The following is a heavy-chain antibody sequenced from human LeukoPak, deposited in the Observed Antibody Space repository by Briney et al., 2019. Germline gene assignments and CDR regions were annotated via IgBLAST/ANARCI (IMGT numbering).Heavy chain of an antibody. CDR1: GFTFSSYS. Sequence: GGSLRLSCAASGFTFSSYSMHWVRQAPGKGLGWVSSINSGGAYIYYADSVKGRFTISRDNAKNSLYLQMSSLRAEDTAVYYCARDGRYCGSTDTCWGQGTLVTVSS. J-gene: IGHJ4*02. D-gene: IGHD2-2*01. CDR3: ARDGRYCGSTDTC. V-gene: IGHV3-21*01. CDR2: INSGGAYI.